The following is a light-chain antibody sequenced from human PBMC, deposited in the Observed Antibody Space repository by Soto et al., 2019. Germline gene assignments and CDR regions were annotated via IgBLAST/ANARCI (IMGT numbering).Light chain of an antibody. CDR1: QSIGDS. CDR2: AAS. V-gene: IGKV1-39*01. J-gene: IGKJ1*01. Sequence: DIQMTQSPSTLSASVGDRVTITCRASQSIGDSLAWYQQKPGKAPKLLIFAASSLQSGVPSRFSGSRSGPDFTLTISSLQPEDFATYYCQQSYSSPPTFGQGTKVGI. CDR3: QQSYSSPPT.